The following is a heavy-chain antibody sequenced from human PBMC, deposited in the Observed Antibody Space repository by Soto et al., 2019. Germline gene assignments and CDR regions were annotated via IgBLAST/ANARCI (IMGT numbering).Heavy chain of an antibody. Sequence: KSWETLSLTCTVSGGSISSGDYYWSWLRPPPGKGLEWIGYIYYSGSTYYNPSLKSRVTISVDTSKNQFSLKLSSVTAADTAVYCYSSGYDFLDMDDWGQGTLVTVSS. CDR1: GGSISSGDYY. D-gene: IGHD5-12*01. J-gene: IGHJ4*03. CDR2: IYYSGST. V-gene: IGHV4-30-4*01. CDR3: SSGYDFLDMDD.